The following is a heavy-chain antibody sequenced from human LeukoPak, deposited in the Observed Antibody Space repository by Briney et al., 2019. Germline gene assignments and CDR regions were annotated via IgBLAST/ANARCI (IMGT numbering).Heavy chain of an antibody. D-gene: IGHD5-12*01. Sequence: GGSLRLSCAASGFTFSDYYMSWLRQAPGKGLDWVSYISSSSSYTNYADSVRGRFTISRDNDKNSLYLQMHSLRAEDTAVYYCARGRVGYSGYDVDYWGQGTLVTVSS. V-gene: IGHV3-11*06. CDR3: ARGRVGYSGYDVDY. J-gene: IGHJ4*02. CDR1: GFTFSDYY. CDR2: ISSSSSYT.